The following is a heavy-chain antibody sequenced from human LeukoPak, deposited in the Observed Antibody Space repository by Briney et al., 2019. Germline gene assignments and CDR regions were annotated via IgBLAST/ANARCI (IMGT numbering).Heavy chain of an antibody. Sequence: EASVKVSCKASGYTFTSYAMHWVRQAPGQRLEWMGWINAGNGNTKYSQKFQGRVTITRDTSASTAYMELSSLRSEDTAVYYCARGRRDSSGYRMDVWGQGTTVTVSS. V-gene: IGHV1-3*01. CDR2: INAGNGNT. D-gene: IGHD3-22*01. CDR3: ARGRRDSSGYRMDV. CDR1: GYTFTSYA. J-gene: IGHJ6*02.